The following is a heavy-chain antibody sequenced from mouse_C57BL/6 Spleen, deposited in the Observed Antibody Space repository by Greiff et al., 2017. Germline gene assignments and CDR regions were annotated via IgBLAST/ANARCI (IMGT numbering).Heavy chain of an antibody. J-gene: IGHJ3*01. CDR1: GFNIKDDY. CDR3: TTESYFLGFAD. Sequence: VQLQQSGAELVRPGASVKLSCTASGFNIKDDYMHWVKQRPEQGLEWIGWIDPENGDTEYASKFQGKATITADTSSNTAYLQLSSLTSEDTAVYYCTTESYFLGFADWGQGTLVTVSA. D-gene: IGHD2-10*01. CDR2: IDPENGDT. V-gene: IGHV14-4*01.